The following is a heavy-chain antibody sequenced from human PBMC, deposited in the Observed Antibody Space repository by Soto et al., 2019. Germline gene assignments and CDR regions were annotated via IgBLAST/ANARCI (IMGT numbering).Heavy chain of an antibody. V-gene: IGHV3-7*01. CDR2: INEDGSEY. Sequence: EVHLEESGGGLVQPGGSLRLSCAASGFTFSAYWMNWVRQAPGKGLEWVANINEDGSEYNDVASVKGRFTISRDNAKNSLCLQMNALRVEDTAVYYCARTGDGHHDFLDYWGQGILVSVSS. D-gene: IGHD1-1*01. J-gene: IGHJ4*02. CDR1: GFTFSAYW. CDR3: ARTGDGHHDFLDY.